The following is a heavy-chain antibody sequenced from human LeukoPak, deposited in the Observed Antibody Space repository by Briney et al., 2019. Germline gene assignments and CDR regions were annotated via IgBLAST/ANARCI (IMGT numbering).Heavy chain of an antibody. D-gene: IGHD2-15*01. CDR3: ARDGVCSGGSCYSEAFDI. CDR1: GGSISSYY. J-gene: IGHJ3*02. Sequence: PSETLSLTRTVSGGSISSYYWSWIRQPPGKGLEWIGYIYYSGSTNYNPSLKSRVTISVDTSKNQFSLKLSSVTAADTAVYYCARDGVCSGGSCYSEAFDIWGQGTMVTVSS. V-gene: IGHV4-59*01. CDR2: IYYSGST.